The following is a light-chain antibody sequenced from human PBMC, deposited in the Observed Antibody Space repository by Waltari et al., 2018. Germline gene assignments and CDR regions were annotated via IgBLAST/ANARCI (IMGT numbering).Light chain of an antibody. CDR1: WSNIGTNV. J-gene: IGLJ2*01. Sequence: QSLLTQPPSASGTPGQTVTISCSGSWSNIGTNVVSWYQQLPGTAPKPLIHSNNQRPSGGPDRFSCSKSGTSASLAISGLQSADEADYYCSAWDDSLNGHVIFGGGTKLTVL. CDR3: SAWDDSLNGHVI. V-gene: IGLV1-44*01. CDR2: SNN.